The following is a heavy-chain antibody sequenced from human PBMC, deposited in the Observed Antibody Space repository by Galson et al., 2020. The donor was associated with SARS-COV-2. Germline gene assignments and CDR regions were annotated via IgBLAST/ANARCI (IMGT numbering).Heavy chain of an antibody. CDR3: ARGGSDYYDSSGYDY. CDR1: GFSLSTSGMC. CDR2: IDWDDDK. J-gene: IGHJ4*02. D-gene: IGHD3-22*01. Sequence: SGPTLVKPTQTLTLTCTFSGFSLSTSGMCVSWIRQPPGKALEWLARIDWDDDKYYSTSLKTRLTISKDTSKNQVVLTMTNMDPVDTATYYCARGGSDYYDSSGYDYWGQGTLVTVSS. V-gene: IGHV2-70*11.